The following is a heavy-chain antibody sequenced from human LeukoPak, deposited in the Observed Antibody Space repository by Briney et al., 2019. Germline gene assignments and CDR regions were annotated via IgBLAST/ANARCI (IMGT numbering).Heavy chain of an antibody. D-gene: IGHD1-14*01. CDR3: TTVYRPDSPHFDY. Sequence: PGGSLRLSCAASGFSFSSYNMNWVRQAPGKGLEWVSFISSSSSNIYYADSVQGRFTISRDNAKNSLYLQMNSLRDEDTAVYYCTTVYRPDSPHFDYWGQGTLVTVSS. V-gene: IGHV3-48*02. CDR2: ISSSSSNI. J-gene: IGHJ4*02. CDR1: GFSFSSYN.